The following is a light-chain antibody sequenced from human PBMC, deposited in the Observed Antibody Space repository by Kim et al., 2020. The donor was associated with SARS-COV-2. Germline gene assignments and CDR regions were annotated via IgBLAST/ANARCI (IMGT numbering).Light chain of an antibody. CDR2: GNS. CDR3: QSYDSSLSGWV. Sequence: QRVTTSCTGSSSNIGAGYDVHWYQQFPGIAPKFLIYGNSNRPSGVPDRFSGSKSGTSASLAITGLQAEDEADYYCQSYDSSLSGWVFGRGTQLTVL. J-gene: IGLJ3*02. V-gene: IGLV1-40*01. CDR1: SSNIGAGYD.